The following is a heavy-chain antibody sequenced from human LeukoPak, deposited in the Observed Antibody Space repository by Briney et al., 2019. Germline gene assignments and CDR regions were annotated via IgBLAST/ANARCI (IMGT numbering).Heavy chain of an antibody. V-gene: IGHV3-7*03. CDR2: IKEDGNDK. CDR1: GFTFTDYW. D-gene: IGHD1-26*01. J-gene: IGHJ5*02. Sequence: GGSLRLSCAASGFTFTDYWMSWVRQAPGKGLEWVANIKEDGNDKYYVDSVKGRFTISKDNAKNSLYLQMNSLRAEDTAVYYCARAPRFRLVGVPKGPFDPWGQGTLVTVSS. CDR3: ARAPRFRLVGVPKGPFDP.